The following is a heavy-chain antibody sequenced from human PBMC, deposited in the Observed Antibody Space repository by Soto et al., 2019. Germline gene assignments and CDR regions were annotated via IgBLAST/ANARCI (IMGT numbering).Heavy chain of an antibody. CDR2: MNPNSGNT. J-gene: IGHJ6*02. V-gene: IGHV1-8*01. Sequence: ASVKVSCKASGYTFTSYDINWVRQATGQGLEWMGWMNPNSGNTGYAQKFQGRVTMTGNTSISTAYMELSSLRSEDTAVYYCARKEAMGKYYYYYGMDVWGQGTTVTAP. CDR1: GYTFTSYD. D-gene: IGHD5-18*01. CDR3: ARKEAMGKYYYYYGMDV.